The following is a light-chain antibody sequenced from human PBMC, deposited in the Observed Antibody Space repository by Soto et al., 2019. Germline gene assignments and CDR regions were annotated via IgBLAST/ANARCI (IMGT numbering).Light chain of an antibody. J-gene: IGKJ4*01. V-gene: IGKV1-12*01. CDR1: QGISSW. CDR2: AAS. Sequence: DIQMTQSPSSVCASVGERVTITCRASQGISSWLAWYQQKPGKATNLLIYAASSLQSGVSSRFSGSGSVTDFTLPISSRQPEDFATYYCQQANSFPITFGGGTKVEIK. CDR3: QQANSFPIT.